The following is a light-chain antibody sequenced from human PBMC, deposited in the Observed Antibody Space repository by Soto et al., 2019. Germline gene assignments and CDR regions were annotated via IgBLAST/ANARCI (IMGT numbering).Light chain of an antibody. J-gene: IGLJ2*01. CDR1: SSDIGGYDY. Sequence: QSALTQPASVSGSPGQSITLSCTGTSSDIGGYDYVSWYQRHPGKAPQLIIYDVNNRPSGVSNRFSGSKSGNTASLTISGLQAEDDADYYCTSYASGSTHVVFGGGTKVTVL. CDR2: DVN. V-gene: IGLV2-14*01. CDR3: TSYASGSTHVV.